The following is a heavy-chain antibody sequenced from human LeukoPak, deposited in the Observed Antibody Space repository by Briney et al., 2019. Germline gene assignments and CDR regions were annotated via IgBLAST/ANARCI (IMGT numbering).Heavy chain of an antibody. J-gene: IGHJ6*02. D-gene: IGHD5-18*01. Sequence: PSETLSLTCTVSGGSISSYYWSWIRQPPGKGLEWIGYIYYSGSTNYNPSLKSRVTISVDTSKNQFSLKLSSVTAADTAVYYCARVDIQLWPGENYYYGMDVWGQGTTVTVSS. CDR2: IYYSGST. CDR1: GGSISSYY. V-gene: IGHV4-59*08. CDR3: ARVDIQLWPGENYYYGMDV.